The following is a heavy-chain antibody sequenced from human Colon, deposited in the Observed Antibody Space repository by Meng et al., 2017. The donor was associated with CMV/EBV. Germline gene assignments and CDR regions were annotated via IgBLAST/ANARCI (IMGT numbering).Heavy chain of an antibody. Sequence: ASVKVSCKASGFPFTSYSFTWVRQAPGQGLEWLGWISAYNGNTNYAQIVQGRVTMTTDPSTTTAYMELTDLRSDDTAVYYCARLNGGNSGDWFDPWGQGTLGTVSS. CDR3: ARLNGGNSGDWFDP. CDR2: ISAYNGNT. D-gene: IGHD4-23*01. J-gene: IGHJ5*02. V-gene: IGHV1-18*04. CDR1: GFPFTSYS.